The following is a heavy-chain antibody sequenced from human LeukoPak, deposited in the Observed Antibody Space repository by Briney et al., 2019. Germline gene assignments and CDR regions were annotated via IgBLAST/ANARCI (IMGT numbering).Heavy chain of an antibody. Sequence: GGSLRLSCAASGFTFSGHNMNWVRQAPGKGLEWISFVSISSGTIYYADSVKGRFRISRDNAKSSLDLEMNSLRAEDTAVYYCARAMSTFGGVRNYFDSWGQGTLVTISS. D-gene: IGHD3-16*01. J-gene: IGHJ4*02. V-gene: IGHV3-48*04. CDR2: VSISSGTI. CDR1: GFTFSGHN. CDR3: ARAMSTFGGVRNYFDS.